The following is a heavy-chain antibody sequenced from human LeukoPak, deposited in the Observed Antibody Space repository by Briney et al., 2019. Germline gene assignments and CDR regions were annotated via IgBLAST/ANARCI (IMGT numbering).Heavy chain of an antibody. V-gene: IGHV4-39*07. CDR1: GGSISSSSYY. CDR2: IYYSGST. D-gene: IGHD6-13*01. CDR3: ARDSRSSSSFDY. J-gene: IGHJ4*02. Sequence: SETLSLTCTVSGGSISSSSYYWGWIRQPPGKGLEWIGSIYYSGSTYYNPSLKSRATISVDTSKNQFSLKLSSVTAADTAVYYCARDSRSSSSFDYWGQGTLVTVSS.